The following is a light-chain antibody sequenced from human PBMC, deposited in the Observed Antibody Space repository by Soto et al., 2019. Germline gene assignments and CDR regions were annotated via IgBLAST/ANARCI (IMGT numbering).Light chain of an antibody. J-gene: IGKJ1*01. CDR2: DAS. CDR3: QQYNNWPPKWT. Sequence: EIVLTQSPGTLSLSPGERATLSCRASQSVSSSYLAWSQQKPGQAPRLLIYDASTRATGVPARFSGSGSGTEFTLTISSLQSEDFAVYYCQQYNNWPPKWTFGQGTKVDI. CDR1: QSVSSSY. V-gene: IGKV3D-15*01.